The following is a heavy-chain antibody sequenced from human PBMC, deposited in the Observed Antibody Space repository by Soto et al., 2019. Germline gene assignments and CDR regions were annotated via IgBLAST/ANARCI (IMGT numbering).Heavy chain of an antibody. D-gene: IGHD5-18*01. Sequence: PGGSLRLSCAASGFTFSSYGMHWVRQAPGKGLEWVAVISYDGSNKYYADSVKGRFTISRDNSKNTLYLQMNSLRAEDTAVYYCAKAHVDTAMVTYYYYGMDVWGQGTTVTVSS. CDR2: ISYDGSNK. CDR1: GFTFSSYG. J-gene: IGHJ6*02. CDR3: AKAHVDTAMVTYYYYGMDV. V-gene: IGHV3-30*18.